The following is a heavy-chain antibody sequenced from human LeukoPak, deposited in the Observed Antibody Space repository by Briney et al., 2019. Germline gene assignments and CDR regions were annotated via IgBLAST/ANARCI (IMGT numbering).Heavy chain of an antibody. CDR3: ARGPRSFDY. J-gene: IGHJ4*01. V-gene: IGHV3-7*05. Sequence: EGSLRLSCAASGFTFSTYWMSWVRQAPGKGLEWVANIKPDGSEKYYVASVKGRFTISRDNAKNSLYLQMNSLRAEDTAVFYCARGPRSFDYWGQGALVTVSS. CDR1: GFTFSTYW. CDR2: IKPDGSEK.